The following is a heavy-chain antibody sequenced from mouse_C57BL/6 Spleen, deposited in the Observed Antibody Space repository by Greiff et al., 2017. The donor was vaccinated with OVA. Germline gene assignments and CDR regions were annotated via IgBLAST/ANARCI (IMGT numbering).Heavy chain of an antibody. CDR3: ARHNSNYVNYAMDY. CDR1: GFSLTSYG. Sequence: QVQLQQSGPGLVAPSQSLSITCTVSGFSLTSYGVHWVRQPPGKGLEWLVVIWSDGSTTYNSALKSRLSISKDNSKSQVFLKMNSLQTDDTAMYYCARHNSNYVNYAMDYCGQGTSVTVSS. CDR2: IWSDGST. J-gene: IGHJ4*01. D-gene: IGHD2-5*01. V-gene: IGHV2-6-1*01.